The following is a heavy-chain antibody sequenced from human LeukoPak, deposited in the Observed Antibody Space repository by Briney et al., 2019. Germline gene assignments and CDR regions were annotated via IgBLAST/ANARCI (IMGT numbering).Heavy chain of an antibody. Sequence: SGGSLRLSCAASGFTFSSYAMSWVRQAPGKGLEWVSAISGSGGSTYYADSVKGRFTTSRDNSKNTLYLQMNSLRAEDTAVYYCAKDAYGSGSYPVYRGQGTLVTVSS. CDR3: AKDAYGSGSYPVY. V-gene: IGHV3-23*01. D-gene: IGHD3-10*01. J-gene: IGHJ4*02. CDR2: ISGSGGST. CDR1: GFTFSSYA.